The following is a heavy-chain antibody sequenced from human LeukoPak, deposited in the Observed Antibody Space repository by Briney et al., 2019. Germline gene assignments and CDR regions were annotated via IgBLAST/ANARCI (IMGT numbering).Heavy chain of an antibody. CDR1: GFTFSSYG. J-gene: IGHJ4*02. D-gene: IGHD1-1*01. Sequence: GRSLRLSCAASGFTFSSYGMHWVRQAPGKRLEWVAVIWYDGSNKYYADSVKGRFTTSRDNSKNTLYLQMNSLRAEDTAVYYCAKDASWRAGTFLFDYWGQGTLVTVSS. CDR3: AKDASWRAGTFLFDY. V-gene: IGHV3-33*06. CDR2: IWYDGSNK.